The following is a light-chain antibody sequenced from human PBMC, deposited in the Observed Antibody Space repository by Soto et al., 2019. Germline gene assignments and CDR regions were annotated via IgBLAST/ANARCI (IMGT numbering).Light chain of an antibody. CDR2: GAS. J-gene: IGKJ2*01. Sequence: EVVLTQSPATLSVSPGERATLSCRASQTVSRSLAWYQQKPGQAPRLFIYGASMRATGVPDRFSGSGSGTEFTLTISSLQSEDFAVYYCQQYIDWTPYTFGQGTKVEIK. CDR3: QQYIDWTPYT. CDR1: QTVSRS. V-gene: IGKV3-15*01.